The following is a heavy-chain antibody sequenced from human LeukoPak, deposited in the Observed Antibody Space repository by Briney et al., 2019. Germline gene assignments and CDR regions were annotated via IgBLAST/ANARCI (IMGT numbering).Heavy chain of an antibody. CDR2: INHSGST. D-gene: IGHD2-15*01. V-gene: IGHV4-34*01. J-gene: IGHJ5*02. Sequence: SETLSLTCAVYDGSLSSYYWTWIRQSPGKGLEWIGEINHSGSTNFNPSLRSRVTISLDTSKNQISLRLSSVTAADTAVYYCAREYCSDVSCHDNWFDPWGQGTLVIVSS. CDR1: DGSLSSYY. CDR3: AREYCSDVSCHDNWFDP.